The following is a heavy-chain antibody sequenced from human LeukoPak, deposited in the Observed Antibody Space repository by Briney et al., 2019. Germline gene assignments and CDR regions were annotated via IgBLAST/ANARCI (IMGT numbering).Heavy chain of an antibody. CDR3: AKGSAAHRPYYFDY. CDR1: GFTFSSYA. J-gene: IGHJ4*02. CDR2: ISGSGGST. D-gene: IGHD6-13*01. Sequence: GGSLRLSCAASGFTFSSYAMSWVRQAPGKGLEWVSAISGSGGSTYYADSVKGRFTISRDNSKNTLYLQLSSLRAEDTAVYHCAKGSAAHRPYYFDYWGRGALVTVSS. V-gene: IGHV3-23*01.